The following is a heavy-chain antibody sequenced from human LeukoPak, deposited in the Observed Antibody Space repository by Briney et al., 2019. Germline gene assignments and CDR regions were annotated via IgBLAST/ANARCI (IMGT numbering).Heavy chain of an antibody. D-gene: IGHD4-17*01. CDR3: ARHVSGEYRYYDY. V-gene: IGHV4-39*01. CDR2: IYYSGST. Sequence: SQSLSLTCTVSGGSISSSSYYWGWIRHPPGKGLGWIGCIYYSGSTYYNPSLKSRVTISVDTSKNQFCLKLSSVTAADTAVYYCARHVSGEYRYYDYWGQGTLVTVSS. J-gene: IGHJ4*02. CDR1: GGSISSSSYY.